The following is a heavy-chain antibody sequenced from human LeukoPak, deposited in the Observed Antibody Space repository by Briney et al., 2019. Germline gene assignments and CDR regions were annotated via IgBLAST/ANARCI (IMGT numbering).Heavy chain of an antibody. D-gene: IGHD1-1*01. CDR2: ISSSSSYI. CDR1: GFPFSSYS. V-gene: IGHV3-21*01. CDR3: ARGHSKNLRYPVDY. J-gene: IGHJ4*02. Sequence: GGSLRLSCAASGFPFSSYSMNWVRQAPGKGLEWVSSISSSSSYIYYADSVKGRFTISRDNAKNSLYLQMNSLRAEDTAVYYCARGHSKNLRYPVDYWGQGTLVTVSS.